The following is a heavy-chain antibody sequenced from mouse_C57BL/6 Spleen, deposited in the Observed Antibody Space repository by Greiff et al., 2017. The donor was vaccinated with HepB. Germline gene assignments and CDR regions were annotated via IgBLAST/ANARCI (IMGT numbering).Heavy chain of an antibody. D-gene: IGHD2-3*01. CDR3: ARRDDGYVDY. CDR2: ISGGAGNT. V-gene: IGHV5-9*01. Sequence: DVMLVESGGGLVKPGGSLKLSCAASGFTFSSYTMSWVRQTPEKRLEWVATISGGAGNTYYPDSVKGRFTISRDNAKNTLYLQMSSLRSEDTALYYCARRDDGYVDYWGQGTTLTVSS. CDR1: GFTFSSYT. J-gene: IGHJ2*01.